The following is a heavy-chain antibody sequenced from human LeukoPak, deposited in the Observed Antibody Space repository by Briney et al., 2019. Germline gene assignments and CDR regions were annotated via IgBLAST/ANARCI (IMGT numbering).Heavy chain of an antibody. D-gene: IGHD1-26*01. CDR3: ARAFYSGSYYFDY. V-gene: IGHV3-7*01. CDR2: IKQDGSEK. J-gene: IGHJ4*02. CDR1: GFTFSSYA. Sequence: GGSLRLSCTASGFTFSSYALSWVRQAPGKGLEWVANIKQDGSEKYYVDSVKGRFTISRDNAKNSLYLQMNSLRAEDTAVYYCARAFYSGSYYFDYWGQGTLVTVSS.